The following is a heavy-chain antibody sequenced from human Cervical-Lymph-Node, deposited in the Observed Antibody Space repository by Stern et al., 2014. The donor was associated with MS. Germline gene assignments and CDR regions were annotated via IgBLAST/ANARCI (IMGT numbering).Heavy chain of an antibody. CDR1: GLTTSRYW. V-gene: IGHV3-74*02. CDR2: VNADGSST. D-gene: IGHD7-27*01. Sequence: VPLEESGGGLVQPGGSLRLSCAASGLTTSRYWMHWVRQVPGKGLLWVSRVNADGSSTSYADSVTGRFTISRHNAMHSLYLQMNSLRGEDTAVYYCTRAALGTRNAFDIWGQGTMVTVSS. CDR3: TRAALGTRNAFDI. J-gene: IGHJ3*02.